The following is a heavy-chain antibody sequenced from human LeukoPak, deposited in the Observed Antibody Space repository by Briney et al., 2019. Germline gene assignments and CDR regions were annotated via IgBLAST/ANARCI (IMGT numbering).Heavy chain of an antibody. Sequence: GGALEISCQGSGCRFTSYWIGWVRQLPGKGLGGMGIIYPGDSDTRYSPSFQGQDTISADKSISTAYLQWSSLKASDTAMYYCARLGSWYPTHFDYWGQGTLVTVSS. V-gene: IGHV5-51*01. D-gene: IGHD6-13*01. CDR1: GCRFTSYW. CDR3: ARLGSWYPTHFDY. CDR2: IYPGDSDT. J-gene: IGHJ4*02.